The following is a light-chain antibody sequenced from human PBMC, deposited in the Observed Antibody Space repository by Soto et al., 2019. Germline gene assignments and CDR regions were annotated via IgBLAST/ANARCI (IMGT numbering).Light chain of an antibody. Sequence: QSALTQPPSVSGSPGQSVTISCSGTSGDVGGYNYVSWYQQHPGTAPKLVIYEVSERPSAVPDRFSGSKSGNMASLTVSGLQADDEAHYYCSSYAGNNIVVFGGGTPLTVL. CDR1: SGDVGGYNY. CDR2: EVS. V-gene: IGLV2-8*01. J-gene: IGLJ2*01. CDR3: SSYAGNNIVV.